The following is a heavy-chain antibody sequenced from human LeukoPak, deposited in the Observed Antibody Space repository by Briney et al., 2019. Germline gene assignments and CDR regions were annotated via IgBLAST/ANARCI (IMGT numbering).Heavy chain of an antibody. CDR1: GFTFSNAW. J-gene: IGHJ3*02. V-gene: IGHV3-15*01. CDR3: TTDQGTTGGHAFDI. D-gene: IGHD1-7*01. CDR2: IKSKTDGGTT. Sequence: GGSLRLSCAASGFTFSNAWMSWVRQAPGKGLEWVGRIKSKTDGGTTDYAAPVKGRFTISRDDSKNTLYLQMNSLKTEDTAVYYCTTDQGTTGGHAFDIWGQGTMVTVSS.